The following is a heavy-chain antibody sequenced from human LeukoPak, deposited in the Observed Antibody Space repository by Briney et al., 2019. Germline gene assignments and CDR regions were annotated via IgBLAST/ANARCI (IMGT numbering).Heavy chain of an antibody. V-gene: IGHV3-43*02. CDR2: ISGDGGST. CDR3: AKYRLGSSWYVGAFDI. D-gene: IGHD6-13*01. CDR1: GFTFDDYA. J-gene: IGHJ3*02. Sequence: GGSLRLSCAASGFTFDDYAMHWVRQAPGKGLEWVSLISGDGGSTYYADSVKGRFTISRDNSKNSLYLQMNSLRTEDTALYYCAKYRLGSSWYVGAFDIWGQGTMVTVSS.